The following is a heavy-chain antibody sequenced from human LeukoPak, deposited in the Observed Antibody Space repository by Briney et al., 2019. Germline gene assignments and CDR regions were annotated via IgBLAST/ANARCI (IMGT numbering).Heavy chain of an antibody. CDR1: GYSFTSYW. J-gene: IGHJ3*02. V-gene: IGHV5-51*01. CDR3: ARKVVVPAAKAYGAFDI. D-gene: IGHD2-2*01. Sequence: GESLKISCKGSGYSFTSYWIGWVRQMPGKGLEWMGIIYPGDSDTRYSPSFQGQVTTSADKSISTAYLQWSSLKASDTAMYYCARKVVVPAAKAYGAFDIWGQGTMVTVSS. CDR2: IYPGDSDT.